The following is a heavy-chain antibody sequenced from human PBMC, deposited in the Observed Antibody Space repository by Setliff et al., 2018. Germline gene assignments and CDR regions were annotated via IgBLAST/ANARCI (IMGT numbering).Heavy chain of an antibody. V-gene: IGHV1-69*13. J-gene: IGHJ4*02. CDR3: ARGLSTDTDS. CDR2: IIPMFDKA. CDR1: GGIFSIFV. D-gene: IGHD4-4*01. Sequence: SVKVSCKASGGIFSIFVFSWVRQAPGQGLEWMGGIIPMFDKARYAQKFQGRVTITADESTTTVFMELSNLRSEDTAVDFCARGLSTDTDSWGQGTLVTVSS.